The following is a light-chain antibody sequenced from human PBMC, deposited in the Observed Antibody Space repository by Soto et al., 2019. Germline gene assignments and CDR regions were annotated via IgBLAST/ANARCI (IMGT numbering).Light chain of an antibody. CDR1: SSDVGGYNY. CDR3: ASYTTTFSYV. J-gene: IGLJ1*01. CDR2: DVG. Sequence: QSALTQPASVSGSPGQSITISCTGTSSDVGGYNYVSWYQQHPGKAPKLMIYDVGNRPSGVSNRFSGSKSGNTASLTISGLQAEDEADYYCASYTTTFSYVFGSGTKLTVL. V-gene: IGLV2-14*01.